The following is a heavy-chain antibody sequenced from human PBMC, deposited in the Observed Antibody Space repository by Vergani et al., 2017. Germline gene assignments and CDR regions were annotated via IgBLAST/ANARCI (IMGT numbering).Heavy chain of an antibody. V-gene: IGHV4-59*01. J-gene: IGHJ4*02. CDR2: IYYSVST. Sequence: QVQLQESGPGLVKPSETRALTCTVSGGSIRSYDGSWIRQPPGKGLEWIGYIYYSVSTNYNPALKSRVTISVDTSKNQFSLKLSSVTAADTAVYYCARAPALDYWGQGTLVTVSS. CDR1: GGSIRSYD. D-gene: IGHD2-2*01. CDR3: ARAPALDY.